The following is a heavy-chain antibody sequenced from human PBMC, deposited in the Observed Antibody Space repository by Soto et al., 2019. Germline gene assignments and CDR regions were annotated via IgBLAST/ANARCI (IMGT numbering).Heavy chain of an antibody. Sequence: GESLKISCKGSGYSFTSYWISWVRQMPGKGLEWMGRIDPSDSYTNYSPSFQGHVTISADKSISTAYLQWSSLKASDTAMYYCATTFPYCSGGSCHYGFGIRGQGTMVT. CDR2: IDPSDSYT. CDR3: ATTFPYCSGGSCHYGFGI. CDR1: GYSFTSYW. J-gene: IGHJ3*02. V-gene: IGHV5-10-1*01. D-gene: IGHD2-15*01.